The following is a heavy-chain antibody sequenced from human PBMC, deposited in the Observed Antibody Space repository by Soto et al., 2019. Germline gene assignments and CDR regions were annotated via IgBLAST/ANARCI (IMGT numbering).Heavy chain of an antibody. V-gene: IGHV1-69*01. D-gene: IGHD3-3*01. J-gene: IGHJ4*02. Sequence: QVQLVQSGAEVKKPGSSVKISCQASGGSFGNSAINWVRQTPGQGLEWLGGFIPVYRTLNYAQKFQGRVTITADEYTGTAYMTLSSLASNDTAVYYCATGVIWIGYFTVDSWGQGTRVTVSS. CDR3: ATGVIWIGYFTVDS. CDR1: GGSFGNSA. CDR2: FIPVYRTL.